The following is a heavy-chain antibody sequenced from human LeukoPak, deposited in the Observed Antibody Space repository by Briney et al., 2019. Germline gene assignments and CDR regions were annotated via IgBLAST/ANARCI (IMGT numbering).Heavy chain of an antibody. D-gene: IGHD6-19*01. CDR1: GYSISSGYY. V-gene: IGHV4-38-2*02. J-gene: IGHJ4*02. CDR3: ARGQWLVPFDY. Sequence: SETLSLTCTVSGYSISSGYYWGWIRQPPGKGLEWIGSIYHSGSTYYNPSLKSRVTISVDTSKNQFSLKLSSVTAADTAVYYCARGQWLVPFDYWGQGTLVTVSS. CDR2: IYHSGST.